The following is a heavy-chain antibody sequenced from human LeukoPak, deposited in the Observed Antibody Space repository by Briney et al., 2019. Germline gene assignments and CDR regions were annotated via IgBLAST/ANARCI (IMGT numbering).Heavy chain of an antibody. CDR3: AYSGSYYGGIDY. V-gene: IGHV3-74*01. J-gene: IGHJ4*02. CDR1: GFTFSSYW. CDR2: INSDGSST. D-gene: IGHD1-26*01. Sequence: PGGSLRLSCAASGFTFSSYWMHWARQAPGKGLVWVSRINSDGSSTSYADSVKGRFTISRDNAKNTLYLQMNSLRAEDTAVYYCAYSGSYYGGIDYWGQGTLVTVSS.